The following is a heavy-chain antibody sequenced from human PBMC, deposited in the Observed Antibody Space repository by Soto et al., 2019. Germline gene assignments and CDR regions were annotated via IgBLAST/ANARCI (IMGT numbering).Heavy chain of an antibody. CDR3: VRCYCSVGSCYTCWHFDL. CDR1: GYTFMNYA. V-gene: IGHV1-18*01. J-gene: IGHJ2*01. D-gene: IGHD2-15*01. CDR2: ISPSTGDT. Sequence: QVQLVQSGAEVKEPGASVKLSCQASGYTFMNYAISWVRQAPGQGLEWMGWISPSTGDTDQAQNFQGRVTMTLNTSTNPASLELTTLRSDDSAVYYCVRCYCSVGSCYTCWHFDLWGRGTLVTVSS.